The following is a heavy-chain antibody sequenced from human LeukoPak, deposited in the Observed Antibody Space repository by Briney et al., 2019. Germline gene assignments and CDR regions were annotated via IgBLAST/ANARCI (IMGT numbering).Heavy chain of an antibody. V-gene: IGHV3-9*03. D-gene: IGHD1-7*01. CDR2: ISWNSGSI. CDR1: GFTFDDYA. Sequence: PGRSLRLSCAASGFTFDDYAMHWVRQAPGKGLEWVSGISWNSGSIDYADSVKGRFTISRDNAKNSLYLQMNSLRVEDMALYYCAKGPGYNWNSYNWFDPWGQGTQVTVSS. CDR3: AKGPGYNWNSYNWFDP. J-gene: IGHJ5*02.